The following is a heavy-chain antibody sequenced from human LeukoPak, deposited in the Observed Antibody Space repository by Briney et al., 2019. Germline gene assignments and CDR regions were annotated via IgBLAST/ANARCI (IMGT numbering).Heavy chain of an antibody. CDR3: AKAPGTATAARYFEY. V-gene: IGHV3-23*01. D-gene: IGHD1-1*01. Sequence: PGGSLRLSCAASGFTFSNYVVSWVRQAPGKGLEWVSVISGSGGETNYAASVKGRFTISRDNSKNTLYLQMNSLRAEDTAVYHCAKAPGTATAARYFEYWGQGTLVTVSS. J-gene: IGHJ4*02. CDR1: GFTFSNYV. CDR2: ISGSGGET.